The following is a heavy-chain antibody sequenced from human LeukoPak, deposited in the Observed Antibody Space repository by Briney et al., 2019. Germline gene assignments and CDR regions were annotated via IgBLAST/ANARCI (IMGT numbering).Heavy chain of an antibody. V-gene: IGHV3-11*03. CDR2: ISNSGSYT. Sequence: GGALRLSCAASGFSFSDVYMSWIRHAPGKGLEWVSYISNSGSYTNYADSVKGRFTISRDNTKNSLYLQMNSLRAEDTAVYYCARSRGAGPGAYFDYWGQGTLVTVSS. CDR3: ARSRGAGPGAYFDY. D-gene: IGHD6-19*01. J-gene: IGHJ4*02. CDR1: GFSFSDVY.